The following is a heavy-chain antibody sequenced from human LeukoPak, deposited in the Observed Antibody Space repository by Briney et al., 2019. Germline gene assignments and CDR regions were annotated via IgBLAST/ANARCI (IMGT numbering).Heavy chain of an antibody. D-gene: IGHD3-16*02. Sequence: SETLSLTCAVYGGSFSGYYWSWIRQPPGKGLEWIGEINHSGSTNYNPSLKSRVTISVDTSKNQFSLKLSSVTAADTAVYYCARVKSPSYDYVWGSYRPYLDYWGQGTLVTVSS. J-gene: IGHJ4*02. CDR1: GGSFSGYY. CDR2: INHSGST. CDR3: ARVKSPSYDYVWGSYRPYLDY. V-gene: IGHV4-34*01.